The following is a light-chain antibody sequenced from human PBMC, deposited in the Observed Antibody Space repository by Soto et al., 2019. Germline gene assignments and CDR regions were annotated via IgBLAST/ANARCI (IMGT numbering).Light chain of an antibody. J-gene: IGLJ1*01. V-gene: IGLV2-11*01. CDR3: YSYTDSLTLHV. CDR2: DVS. Sequence: QSVLTQPRSVSGSPGQSVTISCTGTSSDVGGYNYVSWYQQYPGKAPKLMIYDVSKRPSGVPDRFSGSKSGNTASLTISGLQAEYESDYYCYSYTDSLTLHVF. CDR1: SSDVGGYNY.